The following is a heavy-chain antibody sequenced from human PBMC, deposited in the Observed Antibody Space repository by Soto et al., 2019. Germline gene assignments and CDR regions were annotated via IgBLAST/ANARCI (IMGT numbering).Heavy chain of an antibody. V-gene: IGHV3-23*01. CDR2: ISGSGGST. Sequence: GGSLRLSCAASGFTFSSYAMSWVRQAPGKGLEWVSAISGSGGSTYYADSVKGRFTISRDNSKNTLYLQMNSLRAEDTAVYYCAKDLRYCSGGSCYGFDYWGQGTLVTVSS. CDR1: GFTFSSYA. CDR3: AKDLRYCSGGSCYGFDY. D-gene: IGHD2-15*01. J-gene: IGHJ4*02.